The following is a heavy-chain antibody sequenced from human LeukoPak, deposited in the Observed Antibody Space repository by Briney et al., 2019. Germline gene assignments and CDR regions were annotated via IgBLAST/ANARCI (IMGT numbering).Heavy chain of an antibody. CDR1: GFTFSNVW. V-gene: IGHV3-15*01. CDR2: IKSKTDGGTA. D-gene: IGHD5-18*01. J-gene: IGHJ4*02. Sequence: KPGGSLRLSCGASGFTFSNVWMSWVRQVPGKGLEWVGRIKSKTDGGTAEFTAPVRSRFTISRDDAKNTLYLQMNSLKTEDTAVYYCTTEWIQLFDSWGQGTLVTVSS. CDR3: TTEWIQLFDS.